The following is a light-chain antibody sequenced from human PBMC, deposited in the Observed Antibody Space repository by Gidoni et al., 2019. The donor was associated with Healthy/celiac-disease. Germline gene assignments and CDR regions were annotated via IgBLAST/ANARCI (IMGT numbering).Light chain of an antibody. CDR1: QSVSSY. V-gene: IGKV3-11*01. CDR3: QQRSNGAPGYSP. CDR2: DAS. J-gene: IGKJ4*02. Sequence: EIVFTQSPATLSLSPGERATLSCRASQSVSSYLTWDQQNPSHAPRLLIYDASHRATGIPARFRGSGSGTDFTLTISSLEPEDFAVDYCQQRSNGAPGYSPFGGGTKVEIK.